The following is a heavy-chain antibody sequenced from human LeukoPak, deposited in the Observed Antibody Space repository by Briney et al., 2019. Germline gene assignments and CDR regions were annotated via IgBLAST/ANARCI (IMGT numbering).Heavy chain of an antibody. CDR1: GFTFSTYG. Sequence: GGSLRLSCAASGFTFSTYGMSWVRQSPGKGLEWVSAISGSGGSTYYADSVKGRFTTSRDNSKNTLYLQMNSLRAEDTAVYYCARVRWGGLYYFDYWGQGTLVTVSS. V-gene: IGHV3-23*01. J-gene: IGHJ4*02. D-gene: IGHD3-16*01. CDR3: ARVRWGGLYYFDY. CDR2: ISGSGGST.